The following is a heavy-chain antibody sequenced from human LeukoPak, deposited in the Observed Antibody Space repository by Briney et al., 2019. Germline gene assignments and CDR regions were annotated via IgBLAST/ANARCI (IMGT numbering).Heavy chain of an antibody. D-gene: IGHD5-24*01. CDR2: IFGSGYNT. V-gene: IGHV3-23*01. CDR1: GFRFSIYT. Sequence: GALRLSCAASGFRFSIYTMSWVRQAPGKGLEWVAGIFGSGYNTYYADSVKGRFTISRDNSKNTLYLQTNSLRVEDTAIYYCAKDLLQGDGYWDIDSWGQGTLVSVSS. CDR3: AKDLLQGDGYWDIDS. J-gene: IGHJ4*02.